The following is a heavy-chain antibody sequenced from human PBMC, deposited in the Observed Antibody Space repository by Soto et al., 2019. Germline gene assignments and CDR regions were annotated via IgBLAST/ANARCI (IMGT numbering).Heavy chain of an antibody. CDR1: GGSITGDY. V-gene: IGHV4-59*01. D-gene: IGHD5-18*01. CDR3: ARSGDSFGFTDY. CDR2: VFYKGNT. J-gene: IGHJ4*02. Sequence: QVQLQESGPGLVKPSETLSLTCTVSGGSITGDYWTWIRQPPGKGLEWLGYVFYKGNTNYNPSLQSRVTISVDTSANQFSLTLSSVTAADTAVYYCARSGDSFGFTDYWGQGTLVTVSS.